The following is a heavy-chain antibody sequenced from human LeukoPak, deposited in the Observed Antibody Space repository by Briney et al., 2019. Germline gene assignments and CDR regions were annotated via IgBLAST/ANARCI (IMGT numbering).Heavy chain of an antibody. J-gene: IGHJ3*02. Sequence: SETLSLTCSVSGYSFSSGFYWGWIRQPPGKGLEWIGSIFYNPSLKSRVTMSVDTSKNQFSLKLSSVTAADTAFHYCARANYYDTSGYSRGAFDIWGQGTMVTVSS. CDR3: ARANYYDTSGYSRGAFDI. CDR2: IF. D-gene: IGHD3-22*01. CDR1: GYSFSSGFY. V-gene: IGHV4-38-2*02.